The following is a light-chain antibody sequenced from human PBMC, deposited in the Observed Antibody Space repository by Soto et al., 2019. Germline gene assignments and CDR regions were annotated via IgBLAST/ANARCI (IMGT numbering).Light chain of an antibody. CDR2: GAS. V-gene: IGKV3-15*01. Sequence: EILMTQSPATLSVSPGERATLSCRASQSVSSNLAWYQQKPGQAPRLLIYGASTRATGIPARFSGSGSGTEFTLTISSQQPEDFAVYYCQQYDNWPPYTFGQGTKLEI. CDR1: QSVSSN. J-gene: IGKJ2*01. CDR3: QQYDNWPPYT.